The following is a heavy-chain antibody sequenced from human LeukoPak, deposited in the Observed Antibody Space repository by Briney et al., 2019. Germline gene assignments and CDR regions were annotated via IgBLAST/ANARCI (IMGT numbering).Heavy chain of an antibody. J-gene: IGHJ3*02. D-gene: IGHD2-2*01. Sequence: PSETLSLTCAVYGGSFSGYYWSWIRQPPGKGLEWIGEINHSGSTNYNPSLKSRVTISVDTSKNQFSLKLSSVTAADTAVYYCARGGGGYCSSTGCYSTDAFDIWGQGTMVTVSS. CDR3: ARGGGGYCSSTGCYSTDAFDI. CDR1: GGSFSGYY. V-gene: IGHV4-34*01. CDR2: INHSGST.